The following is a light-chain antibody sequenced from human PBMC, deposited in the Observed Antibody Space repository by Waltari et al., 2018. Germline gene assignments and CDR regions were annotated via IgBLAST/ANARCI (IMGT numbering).Light chain of an antibody. Sequence: ETVMTHSPATLSVSPGERATLSCRASQTVSNDLAWYQQKPGQAPRLPIYGASTRPTGVPARFSGSGSGTEFTLTISSLQSDDFEVYYCQQYHNWPLTFGGGTKVEIK. J-gene: IGKJ4*01. CDR3: QQYHNWPLT. V-gene: IGKV3-15*01. CDR1: QTVSND. CDR2: GAS.